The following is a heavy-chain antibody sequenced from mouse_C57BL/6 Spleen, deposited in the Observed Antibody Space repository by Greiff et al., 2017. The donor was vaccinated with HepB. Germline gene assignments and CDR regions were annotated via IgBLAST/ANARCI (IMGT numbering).Heavy chain of an antibody. J-gene: IGHJ4*01. D-gene: IGHD4-1*01. CDR3: AIHGTSGTKDMDY. CDR2: ISSGGSYT. CDR1: GFTFSSYG. Sequence: EVQRVESGGDLVKPGGSLKLSCAASGFTFSSYGMCWVRQTPDKSLEWVATISSGGSYTYYPDSVKGPVTISRDNAKNTLYLHMSRLKAEDTAMYYCAIHGTSGTKDMDYWGQGASVTASS. V-gene: IGHV5-6*01.